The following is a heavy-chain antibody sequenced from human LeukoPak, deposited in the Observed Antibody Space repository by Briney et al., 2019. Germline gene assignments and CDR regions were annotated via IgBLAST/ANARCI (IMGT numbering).Heavy chain of an antibody. CDR3: ARWADVVVVPAAFDS. CDR1: GGSFSGYY. V-gene: IGHV4-30-4*08. Sequence: KPSETLSLTCAVYGGSFSGYYWSWIRQPPGKGLEWIGYIYYSGSTYYNPSLKSRLTISVDTSKNQFSLKLSSVTAADTAVYYCARWADVVVVPAAFDSWGQGTLVTVSS. D-gene: IGHD2-2*01. CDR2: IYYSGST. J-gene: IGHJ4*02.